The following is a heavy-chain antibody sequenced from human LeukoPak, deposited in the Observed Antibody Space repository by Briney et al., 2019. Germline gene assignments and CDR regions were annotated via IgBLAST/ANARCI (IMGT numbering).Heavy chain of an antibody. Sequence: ASVKVSCKASGYTFTSYGISWVRQAPGQGLEWMGWISAYNGNTNYAQKLQGRVTMTTDTSTSTAYMELRSLRSDDTAVYYCARVAYDYVWGSYRYTDYWGPGTLVTVSS. CDR3: ARVAYDYVWGSYRYTDY. D-gene: IGHD3-16*02. V-gene: IGHV1-18*01. J-gene: IGHJ4*02. CDR2: ISAYNGNT. CDR1: GYTFTSYG.